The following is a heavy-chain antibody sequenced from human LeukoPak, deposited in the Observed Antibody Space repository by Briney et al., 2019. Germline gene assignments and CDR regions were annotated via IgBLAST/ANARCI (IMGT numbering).Heavy chain of an antibody. CDR1: GFTFSSYA. CDR3: VRKGVYYDFWSGYYGFDY. CDR2: ISGSGGST. Sequence: PGGSLRLSCAASGFTFSSYAMSWVRQAPGKGLEWVSAISGSGGSTYYADSVKGRFTISRDNSKNTLYLQMNSLRAEDTAVYYCVRKGVYYDFWSGYYGFDYWGQGTLVTVSS. J-gene: IGHJ4*02. V-gene: IGHV3-23*01. D-gene: IGHD3-3*01.